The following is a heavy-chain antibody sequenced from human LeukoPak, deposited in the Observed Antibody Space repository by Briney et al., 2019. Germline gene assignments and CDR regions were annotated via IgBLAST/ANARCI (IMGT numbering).Heavy chain of an antibody. CDR3: ARGGSYSYYYYYYMDV. CDR2: ISAYNGNT. V-gene: IGHV1-18*01. J-gene: IGHJ6*03. Sequence: GASVKVSCKPSGYTFTSYGISWVRQAPGQGLEWMGWISAYNGNTNYAQKLQGRVTITTDTSTSTAYMELRSLRSDDTAVYYCARGGSYSYYYYYYMDVWGKGTTVTVSS. D-gene: IGHD1-26*01. CDR1: GYTFTSYG.